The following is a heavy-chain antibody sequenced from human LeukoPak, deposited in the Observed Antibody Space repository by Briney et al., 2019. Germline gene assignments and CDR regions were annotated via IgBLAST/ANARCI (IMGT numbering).Heavy chain of an antibody. J-gene: IGHJ4*02. CDR1: GGSISSYY. D-gene: IGHD3-3*01. V-gene: IGHV4-4*07. Sequence: SETLSLTCSVSGGSISSYYWSWIRQPAGKGLEWIGRIYTSGSTNYNPSLKSRVTISVDTSKNQFSLKLSSVTAADTAVCYCARITIFGVVIDYWGQGTLVTVSS. CDR2: IYTSGST. CDR3: ARITIFGVVIDY.